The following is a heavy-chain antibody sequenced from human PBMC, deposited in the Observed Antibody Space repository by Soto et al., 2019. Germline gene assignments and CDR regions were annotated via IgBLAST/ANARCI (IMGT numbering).Heavy chain of an antibody. CDR3: ARDGGLQAPFDP. D-gene: IGHD4-4*01. CDR1: GYTFTSYG. J-gene: IGHJ5*02. CDR2: ISAYNGNT. Sequence: QVQLVQSGAEVKKPGASVKVSCKASGYTFTSYGISWVRQAPGQGLEWMGWISAYNGNTNYAQKLQGRVTITTDPSTSTAYLELRRLRSHATAVYYSARDGGLQAPFDPWGQGTLVTVS. V-gene: IGHV1-18*01.